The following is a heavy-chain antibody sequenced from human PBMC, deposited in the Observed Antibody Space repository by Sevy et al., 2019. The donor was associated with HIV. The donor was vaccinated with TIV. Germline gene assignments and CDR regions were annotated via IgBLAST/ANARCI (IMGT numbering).Heavy chain of an antibody. CDR3: ARPRANYVDNYFFYAMDV. V-gene: IGHV3-30-3*01. J-gene: IGHJ6*02. CDR1: GFAFSNYYA. Sequence: GGSLRLSCAASGFAFSNYYAMYWVRQAPGKGLKWVALISYDGNDKYYADSVKGRFTISRDNFKKTLYLQMNSLTAEDTAVYYCARPRANYVDNYFFYAMDVWGQGTTVTVSS. CDR2: ISYDGNDK. D-gene: IGHD4-17*01.